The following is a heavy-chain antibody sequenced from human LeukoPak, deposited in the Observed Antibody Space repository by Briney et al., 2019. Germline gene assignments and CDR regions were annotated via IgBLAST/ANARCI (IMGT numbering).Heavy chain of an antibody. Sequence: KSSQTLSLTCTVSGGSISSGSYYWSWIRQPAGKGLEWIGRIYTSGSTNYNPSLKSRVTISVDTSKNQFSLKLSSVTAADTAVYYCAREYNSSPDYYYYYMDVWGKGTTVTVSS. CDR2: IYTSGST. CDR3: AREYNSSPDYYYYYMDV. CDR1: GGSISSGSYY. J-gene: IGHJ6*03. V-gene: IGHV4-61*02. D-gene: IGHD6-13*01.